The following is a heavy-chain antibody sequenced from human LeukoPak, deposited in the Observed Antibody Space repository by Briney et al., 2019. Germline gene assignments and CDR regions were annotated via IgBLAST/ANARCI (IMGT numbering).Heavy chain of an antibody. D-gene: IGHD2-8*01. CDR3: AKKICSWCTCSGMDV. J-gene: IGHJ6*02. CDR2: IGSGGTT. V-gene: IGHV3-23*01. CDR1: GFTFSSYA. Sequence: GGSLRLSCAPSGFTFSSYAVRWVRHAPGKGLEWVSSIGSGGTTYYADSVKGRFTISRDNPKNTLYLQMNRLRAENTAVYYCAKKICSWCTCSGMDVWGQGTTVTVSS.